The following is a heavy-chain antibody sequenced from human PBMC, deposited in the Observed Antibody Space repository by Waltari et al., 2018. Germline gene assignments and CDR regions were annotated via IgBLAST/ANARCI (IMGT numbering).Heavy chain of an antibody. CDR3: ARSNEFSSGPAKY. Sequence: QVQLVESAGDVVQPGKSLSTPCAASGFTFSTYGMIWVRQAPGKGLERVAVIWYDGSNKYYGESVKGRFTISRDNSKNTLYLQMNSLRVEDTAVYYCARSNEFSSGPAKYWGQGTLVTVSS. V-gene: IGHV3-33*01. CDR2: IWYDGSNK. CDR1: GFTFSTYG. D-gene: IGHD3-22*01. J-gene: IGHJ4*02.